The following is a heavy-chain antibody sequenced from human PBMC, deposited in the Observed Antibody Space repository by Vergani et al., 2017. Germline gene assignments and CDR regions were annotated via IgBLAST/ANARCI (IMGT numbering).Heavy chain of an antibody. CDR3: ARDFGGDYVYFDY. Sequence: QVQLQESGPGLVKPSETLSLTCTVSGGSISSHYWSWIRQPPGKGLEWIGYIYYSGSTNYNPSLKSRVTISVDTSKNQFSRKLSSVTAADTAVYYCARDFGGDYVYFDYWGQGTLVTVSS. D-gene: IGHD4-17*01. CDR1: GGSISSHY. CDR2: IYYSGST. V-gene: IGHV4-59*11. J-gene: IGHJ4*02.